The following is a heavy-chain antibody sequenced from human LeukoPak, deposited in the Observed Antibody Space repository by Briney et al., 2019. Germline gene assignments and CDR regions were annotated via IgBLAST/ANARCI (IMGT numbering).Heavy chain of an antibody. Sequence: SETLSLTCTVSGGSISSYCWSWIRQPPGKGLEWIGYIFYSGSTNYNPSLKSRVTISVDTSKNQFSLRLSSVTAADTAVYYCARERRDGYKVYFDYWGQGTLVTVSS. CDR2: IFYSGST. CDR1: GGSISSYC. V-gene: IGHV4-59*01. J-gene: IGHJ4*02. D-gene: IGHD5-24*01. CDR3: ARERRDGYKVYFDY.